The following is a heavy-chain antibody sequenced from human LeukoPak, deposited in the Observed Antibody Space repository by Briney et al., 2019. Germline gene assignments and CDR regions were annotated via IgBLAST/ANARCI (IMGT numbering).Heavy chain of an antibody. CDR2: MNPNSGDT. Sequence: ASVKVSCKASGYTFTTYDIPWVRQATGQGLEWMGWMNPNSGDTAYAQKFQGRVAMTRDTSISTAYMELSSLRSEDTAVYYCARGLGDYYDTSDYYYAVPAHWGQGTLVTVSS. CDR1: GYTFTTYD. CDR3: ARGLGDYYDTSDYYYAVPAH. V-gene: IGHV1-8*01. J-gene: IGHJ4*02. D-gene: IGHD3-22*01.